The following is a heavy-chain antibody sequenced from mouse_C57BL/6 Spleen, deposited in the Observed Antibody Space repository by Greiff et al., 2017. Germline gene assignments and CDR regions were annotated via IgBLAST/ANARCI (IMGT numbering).Heavy chain of an antibody. J-gene: IGHJ3*01. CDR1: GYSITSGYY. CDR3: AREGEGDFYGSSFAY. CDR2: ISYDGSN. V-gene: IGHV3-6*01. D-gene: IGHD1-1*01. Sequence: EVQLVESGPGLVKPSQSLSLTCSVTGYSITSGYYWNWIRQFPGNKLEWMGYISYDGSNNYNPSLKNRISITRDTSKNQFFLKLNSVTTEDTATYYCAREGEGDFYGSSFAYWGQGTLVTVSA.